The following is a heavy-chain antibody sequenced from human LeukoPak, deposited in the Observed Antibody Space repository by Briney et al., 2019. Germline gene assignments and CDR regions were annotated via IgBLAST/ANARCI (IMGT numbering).Heavy chain of an antibody. CDR3: SRGSGWLSVY. CDR1: GFTFGDYL. D-gene: IGHD6-19*01. J-gene: IGHJ4*02. CDR2: ISGGTT. Sequence: GGSLRLSCTASGFTFGDYLMSWFRQAPGKGLEWIGFISGGTTEYSASVKGRFTISRDDSTSIAYLQMNSLTTEDTAVYYCSRGSGWLSVYWGQGTLVTVSS. V-gene: IGHV3-49*03.